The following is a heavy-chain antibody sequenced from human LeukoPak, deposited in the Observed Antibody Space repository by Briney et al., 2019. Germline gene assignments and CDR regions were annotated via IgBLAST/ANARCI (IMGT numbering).Heavy chain of an antibody. J-gene: IGHJ4*02. Sequence: SETLSLTCAVYGGSFSGYYWSWIRQPPGKGLGWFGSIYYSGSTYYIPSLKSRVTISVDTSKNQFSLKLSSVTAADTAVYYCARSEQWLVPLDHWGQGTLVTVSS. CDR2: IYYSGST. D-gene: IGHD6-19*01. V-gene: IGHV4-34*01. CDR3: ARSEQWLVPLDH. CDR1: GGSFSGYY.